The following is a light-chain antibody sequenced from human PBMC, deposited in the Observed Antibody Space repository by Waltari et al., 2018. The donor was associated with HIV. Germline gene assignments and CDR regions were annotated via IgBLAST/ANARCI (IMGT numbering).Light chain of an antibody. CDR1: SVSIPSIS. CDR2: DDY. CDR3: QSFDPNNHWV. V-gene: IGLV6-57*03. Sequence: NFMLTQPHSVSESPEKSVTLSCPRTSVSIPSISVQRSQQRPGNAPTTILYDDYQRPSGVPDRFSGTLDASSNAASLTISGVKTEDEADYYSQSFDPNNHWVFGGGTRQTVL. J-gene: IGLJ3*02.